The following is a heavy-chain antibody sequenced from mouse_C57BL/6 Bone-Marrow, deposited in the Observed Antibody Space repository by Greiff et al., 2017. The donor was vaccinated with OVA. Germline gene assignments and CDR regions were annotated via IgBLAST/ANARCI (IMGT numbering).Heavy chain of an antibody. V-gene: IGHV1-50*01. J-gene: IGHJ4*01. Sequence: VQLQESGAELVKPGASVKLSCKASGYTFTSYWMQWVKQRPGQGLEWIGEIDPSDSYTNYNQKFKGKATLTVDTSSSTAYMQLSSLTSEDSAVYYCARFVYGVGSYAMDYWGQGTSVTVSS. CDR1: GYTFTSYW. CDR3: ARFVYGVGSYAMDY. D-gene: IGHD2-10*02. CDR2: IDPSDSYT.